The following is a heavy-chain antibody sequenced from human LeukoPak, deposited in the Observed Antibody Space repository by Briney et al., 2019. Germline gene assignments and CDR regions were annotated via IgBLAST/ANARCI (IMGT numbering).Heavy chain of an antibody. D-gene: IGHD3-3*01. V-gene: IGHV4-34*01. CDR1: GGSFSGYY. CDR2: INHSGST. Sequence: SETLSLTCAVYGGSFSGYYWSWIRQPPGKGLEWIGEINHSGSTNYNPSLKSRVTISVDTSKNQFSLKLSSVTAADTAVYYCARSRFLEWLTAPYYYYGMGVWGQGTTVTVSS. CDR3: ARSRFLEWLTAPYYYYGMGV. J-gene: IGHJ6*02.